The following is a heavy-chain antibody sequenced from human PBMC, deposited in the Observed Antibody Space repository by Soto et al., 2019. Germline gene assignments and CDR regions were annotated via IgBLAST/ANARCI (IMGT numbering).Heavy chain of an antibody. CDR2: IYWDDDK. D-gene: IGHD3-16*01. CDR1: GLSPSTRGVG. CDR3: AYRRIGLGGSMRYFDY. V-gene: IGHV2-5*02. J-gene: IGHJ4*02. Sequence: QITLKESGPTLVKPTQTLTLTCACSGLSPSTRGVGVGWIRQPPGKALEWLALIYWDDDKRYSPSLESRLTITKDTSKDQVVLTMTDVDPVDTATYYCAYRRIGLGGSMRYFDYWGQGTLVTVSS.